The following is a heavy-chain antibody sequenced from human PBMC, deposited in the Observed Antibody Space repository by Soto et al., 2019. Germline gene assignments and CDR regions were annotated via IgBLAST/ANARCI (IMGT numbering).Heavy chain of an antibody. CDR3: ARDWGGGGHDAFDI. Sequence: QVQLVQSGAEVKKPGSSVKVYCKASGGTFSSYAISWVRQAPGQGLEWMGGIIPIFGTANYAQKFQGRVTITADESTSTAYMELSSLRSDDTAVYYCARDWGGGGHDAFDIWGQGTMVTVSS. CDR2: IIPIFGTA. J-gene: IGHJ3*02. V-gene: IGHV1-69*12. D-gene: IGHD3-16*01. CDR1: GGTFSSYA.